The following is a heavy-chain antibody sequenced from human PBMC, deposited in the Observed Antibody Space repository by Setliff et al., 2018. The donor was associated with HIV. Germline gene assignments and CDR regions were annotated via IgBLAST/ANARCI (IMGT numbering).Heavy chain of an antibody. V-gene: IGHV3-21*06. Sequence: GGSLRLSCEVSGLTFSTFIMNWVRQAPGKGLEWVSSISKTSSYIYYADSVKGRFTISRDNAKNSLYLQMDTLRAEDTAVYYCTTGDTTPIYPNYMDIWGKGTTVTVSS. CDR1: GLTFSTFI. CDR3: TTGDTTPIYPNYMDI. CDR2: ISKTSSYI. J-gene: IGHJ6*03. D-gene: IGHD2-21*02.